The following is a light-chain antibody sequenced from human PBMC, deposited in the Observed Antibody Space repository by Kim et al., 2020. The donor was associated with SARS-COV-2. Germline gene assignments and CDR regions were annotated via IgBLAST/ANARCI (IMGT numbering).Light chain of an antibody. CDR2: DAS. V-gene: IGKV3-15*01. Sequence: EIVMTQSPATLSVSPGESATLSCRATETILSDLAWYQQKPGQAPRLLIYDASTRATGIPARFSGSGSGAEFTLTISSLQSEDFALYYCQQYYNWPRTFGQGTKVDIK. CDR1: ETILSD. CDR3: QQYYNWPRT. J-gene: IGKJ1*01.